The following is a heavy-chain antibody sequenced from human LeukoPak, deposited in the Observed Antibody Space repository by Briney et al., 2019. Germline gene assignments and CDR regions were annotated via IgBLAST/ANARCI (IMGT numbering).Heavy chain of an antibody. D-gene: IGHD6-19*01. CDR1: GGSFSGYY. V-gene: IGHV4-34*01. CDR3: ARLNNGYSSGWYGLQYYYGMDV. CDR2: INHSGST. J-gene: IGHJ6*02. Sequence: PSETLSLTCAVYGGSFSGYYWSWIRQPPGKGLEWIGEINHSGSTNYNPSLKSRVTISVDTSKNQFSLKLSSVTAVDTAVYYCARLNNGYSSGWYGLQYYYGMDVWGQGTTVTVSS.